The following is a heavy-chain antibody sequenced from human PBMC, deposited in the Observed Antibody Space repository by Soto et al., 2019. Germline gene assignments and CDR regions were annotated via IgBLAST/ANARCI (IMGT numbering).Heavy chain of an antibody. CDR2: ISSSSGFI. V-gene: IGHV3-21*02. CDR3: AAHEERYDYVRGRTNHPFR. J-gene: IGHJ4*02. D-gene: IGHD3-16*01. CDR1: GFTFSTYS. Sequence: EVQLVESGGGLVKPGGSLRLSCAASGFTFSTYSMNWVRQAPGKGLEWVSSISSSSGFIYYADSVKGRFTISRDNAKNSLYLQMNSLRAEDTAVHYCAAHEERYDYVRGRTNHPFRWGQGTLVTVSS.